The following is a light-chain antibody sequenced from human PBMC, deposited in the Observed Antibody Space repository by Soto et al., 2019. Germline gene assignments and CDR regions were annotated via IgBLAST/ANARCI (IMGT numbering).Light chain of an antibody. CDR2: GNI. V-gene: IGLV1-40*01. CDR1: SSNIGAGYD. CDR3: QSYDSSLTVV. Sequence: QSVLTQPPSVSGAPGQRVTISCTGSSSNIGAGYDVHWYQQVPGTAPKLLIYGNINRPSGVPDRFSGSKSGTSAYLAITGRQAEDESDYYCQSYDSSLTVVFGGGTKLTVL. J-gene: IGLJ2*01.